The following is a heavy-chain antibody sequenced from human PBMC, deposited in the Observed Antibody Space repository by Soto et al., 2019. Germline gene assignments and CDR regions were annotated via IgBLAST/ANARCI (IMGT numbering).Heavy chain of an antibody. D-gene: IGHD3-16*02. CDR3: ARKDYVWGSYRTRENWFDP. J-gene: IGHJ5*02. CDR2: IYYSGST. CDR1: GGSVSSGSYY. V-gene: IGHV4-61*01. Sequence: SSETLSLTCTVSGGSVSSGSYYWSWIRQPPGKGLEWIGYIYYSGSTNYNPSLKSRVTISVDTSKNQFSLKLSSVTAADTAVYYCARKDYVWGSYRTRENWFDPWGQGTLVTVSS.